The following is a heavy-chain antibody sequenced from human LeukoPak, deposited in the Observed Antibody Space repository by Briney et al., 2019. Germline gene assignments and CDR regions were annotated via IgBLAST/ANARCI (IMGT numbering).Heavy chain of an antibody. V-gene: IGHV4-34*01. CDR1: GDSFSGHY. CDR2: ITDGGGT. CDR3: VRRTRVAMPNALDLISDF. Sequence: PSETLSLTCAVYGDSFSGHYWSWIRQPPGKGLEWIGEITDGGGTSYSPSLKSRATISIVPSQSQFSLQLDSVTAADTAIYYCVRRTRVAMPNALDLISDFWGQGTLVTVSS. J-gene: IGHJ4*02. D-gene: IGHD2-2*01.